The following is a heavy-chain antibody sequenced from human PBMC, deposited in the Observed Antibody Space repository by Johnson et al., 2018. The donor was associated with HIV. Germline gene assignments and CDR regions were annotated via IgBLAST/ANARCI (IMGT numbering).Heavy chain of an antibody. D-gene: IGHD3-10*01. Sequence: QLVESGGGVVQSGRSLRLSCASSGFTFSNYAMHWVRQAPGKGLEWVSGISWNIGSIGYADSVKGRFTISRDNAKNSLYLQMNSLRAEDTALYYCAKTRMGGILDAFDLWGQGTMVIVS. V-gene: IGHV3-9*01. CDR3: AKTRMGGILDAFDL. CDR1: GFTFSNYA. CDR2: ISWNIGSI. J-gene: IGHJ3*01.